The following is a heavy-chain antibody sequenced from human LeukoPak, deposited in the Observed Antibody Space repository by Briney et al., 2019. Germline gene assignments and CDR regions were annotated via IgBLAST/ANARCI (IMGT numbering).Heavy chain of an antibody. CDR2: ISTYNGNT. D-gene: IGHD1-26*01. J-gene: IGHJ6*03. CDR1: RYTFTQYV. CDR3: ARSIVGATDFYYYNMDV. Sequence: SVPVSCMASRYTFTQYVISWVRQAAGQGLEGMGWISTYNGNTNYAQKLQGRVTMTTDTSKSTAYMELRGLRSEDTAVYYCARSIVGATDFYYYNMDVWGKGTTVTVS. V-gene: IGHV1-18*01.